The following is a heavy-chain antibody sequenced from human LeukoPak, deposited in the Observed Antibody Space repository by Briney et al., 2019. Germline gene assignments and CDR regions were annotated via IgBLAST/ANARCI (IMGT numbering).Heavy chain of an antibody. J-gene: IGHJ4*01. V-gene: IGHV3-23*01. CDR2: VSDSGDST. Sequence: PGGSLRLSCAASRFTFANYAMSWVRQAPGKGLEWISTVSDSGDSTYYADSVKGRFTISRDNSKNTLYLQMNNLRAEDTAVYYCAKYYYGSGSPIFDYWGQEPWSPSPQ. CDR3: AKYYYGSGSPIFDY. D-gene: IGHD3-10*01. CDR1: RFTFANYA.